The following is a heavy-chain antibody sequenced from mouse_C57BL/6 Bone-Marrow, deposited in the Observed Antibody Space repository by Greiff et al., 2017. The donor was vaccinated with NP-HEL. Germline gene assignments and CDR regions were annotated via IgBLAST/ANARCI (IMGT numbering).Heavy chain of an antibody. CDR1: GFTFSDYG. J-gene: IGHJ3*01. Sequence: EVKLMESGGGLVKPGGSLKLSCAASGFTFSDYGMHWVRQAPEKGLEWVAYISSGSSTIYYADTVKGRFTISRDNAKNTLFLQMTSLRSEDTAMYYCARPGRFAYWGQGTLVTVSA. V-gene: IGHV5-17*01. CDR2: ISSGSSTI. CDR3: ARPGRFAY.